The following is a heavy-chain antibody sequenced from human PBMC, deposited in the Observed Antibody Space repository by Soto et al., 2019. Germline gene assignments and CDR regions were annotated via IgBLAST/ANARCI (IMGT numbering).Heavy chain of an antibody. CDR3: AKVPIFGVVMVYYYYGMDV. J-gene: IGHJ6*02. D-gene: IGHD3-3*01. CDR1: GFTFSSYA. Sequence: GGSLRLSCAASGFTFSSYAMSWVRQAPGKGLEWVSAISGSGGSTYYADSVKGRFTISRDNSKNTLYLQMNSLRAEDTAVYYCAKVPIFGVVMVYYYYGMDVWGQGTTVTVSS. CDR2: ISGSGGST. V-gene: IGHV3-23*01.